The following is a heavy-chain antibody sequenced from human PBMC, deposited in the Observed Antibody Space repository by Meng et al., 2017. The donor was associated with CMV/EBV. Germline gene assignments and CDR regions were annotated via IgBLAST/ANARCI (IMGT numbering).Heavy chain of an antibody. D-gene: IGHD5-18*01. J-gene: IGHJ4*02. V-gene: IGHV3-23*01. CDR2: IGGSGGTT. CDR1: GFTFNTYA. Sequence: SGFTFNTYAMSWVRQAPGKGLEWVSTIGGSGGTTYYADSVKGRFTISRDNPKNTLYLQMSSLRAEDTAVYYCARNAYNYGYSYYFDYWGQGTLVTVSS. CDR3: ARNAYNYGYSYYFDY.